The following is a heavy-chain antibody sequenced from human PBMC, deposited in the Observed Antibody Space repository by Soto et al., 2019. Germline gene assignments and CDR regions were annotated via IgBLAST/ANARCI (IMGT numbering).Heavy chain of an antibody. D-gene: IGHD2-8*01. CDR2: IYYTGST. CDR3: ARANWYSEY. CDR1: GGSINNHY. Sequence: PSETLSLTCTASGGSINNHYWSWIRQPPGKGLEWIGYIYYTGSTSYNPSLESRVTMSVDTSKDQFSLNLTSLTAADTAIYYCARANWYSEYWGQGTLVTVSS. J-gene: IGHJ4*02. V-gene: IGHV4-59*11.